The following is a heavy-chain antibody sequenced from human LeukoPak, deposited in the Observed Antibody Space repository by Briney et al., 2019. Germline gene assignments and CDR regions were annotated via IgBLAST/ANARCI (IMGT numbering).Heavy chain of an antibody. CDR3: ARIYGSGRYNWFDP. CDR2: INHSGST. J-gene: IGHJ5*02. V-gene: IGHV4-34*01. D-gene: IGHD3-10*01. Sequence: SETLSLTCTVSGGSISSYYWSWIRQPPGKGLEWIGEINHSGSTNYNPSLKGRVTISVDASKNQFSLKLSSVTAADTAVYYCARIYGSGRYNWFDPWGQGTLVTVSS. CDR1: GGSISSYY.